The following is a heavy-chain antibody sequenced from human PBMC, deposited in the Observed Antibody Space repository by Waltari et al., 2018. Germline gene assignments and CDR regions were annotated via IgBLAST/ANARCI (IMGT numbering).Heavy chain of an antibody. D-gene: IGHD3-16*02. CDR3: ARDHEYIADY. Sequence: EVLLVESGGGLVQPGASLRLSGKASAVRFSDDWMTWVRQAPGKGLEWVANIKRDGREKYYVDSVKGRFSISRDNSEKSLYLQMDNLRPEDTAVYYCARDHEYIADYWGQGTLVTVSS. V-gene: IGHV3-7*01. CDR2: IKRDGREK. J-gene: IGHJ4*02. CDR1: AVRFSDDW.